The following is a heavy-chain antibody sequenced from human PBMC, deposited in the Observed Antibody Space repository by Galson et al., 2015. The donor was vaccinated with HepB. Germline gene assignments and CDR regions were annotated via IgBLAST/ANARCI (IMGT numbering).Heavy chain of an antibody. CDR1: GFTFSNYA. CDR2: ISGSGGTT. J-gene: IGHJ4*01. CDR3: AKDHLSHDFWNGPSAQLDY. D-gene: IGHD3-3*01. V-gene: IGHV3-23*01. Sequence: SLRLSCAASGFTFSNYAMSWVRQAPGKGLEWVSTISGSGGTTYYADSVKGHFTISRDNSRNTLYLQMSSLRAEDTAVYYCAKDHLSHDFWNGPSAQLDYWGHGTLVTVSS.